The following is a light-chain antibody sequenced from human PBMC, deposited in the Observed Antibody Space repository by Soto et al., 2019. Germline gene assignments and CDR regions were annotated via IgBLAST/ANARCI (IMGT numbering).Light chain of an antibody. Sequence: QSVLTQPASVSGSPEQSITISCTGTSSDVGGYNSVSWYQQHPDKAPKLMIYDVSNRPSGVSNRFSGSKSGNTASLTISGLQAEDEADYYCSSYTSSTTWVFGGGTKVTVL. CDR3: SSYTSSTTWV. CDR1: SSDVGGYNS. J-gene: IGLJ3*02. V-gene: IGLV2-14*01. CDR2: DVS.